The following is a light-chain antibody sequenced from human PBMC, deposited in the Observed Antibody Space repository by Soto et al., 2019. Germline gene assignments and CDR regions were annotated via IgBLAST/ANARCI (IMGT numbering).Light chain of an antibody. CDR2: EVS. CDR3: SSFSITSTLYV. Sequence: QSALTQPASVSGSPGQSITLSCTGTSSDIGGYNYVSWYQQHPGKAPKVMIYEVSNRPSGVSNRFSGSKSGNTASLTISGLQAENEADYYCSSFSITSTLYVFGSGTKV. CDR1: SSDIGGYNY. J-gene: IGLJ1*01. V-gene: IGLV2-14*01.